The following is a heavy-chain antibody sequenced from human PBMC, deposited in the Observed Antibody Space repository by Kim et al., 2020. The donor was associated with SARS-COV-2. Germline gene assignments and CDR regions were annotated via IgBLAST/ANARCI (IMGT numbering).Heavy chain of an antibody. CDR3: ARGEFNYYDSSGYFY. V-gene: IGHV3-11*06. CDR1: GFTFSDYY. Sequence: GGSLRLSCAASGFTFSDYYMSWIRQAPGKGLEWVSYISSSSSYTNYADSVKGRFTISRDNAKNSLYHQMNSLRDEDKAVYYCARGEFNYYDSSGYFYWGQGTLVTVSA. D-gene: IGHD3-22*01. CDR2: ISSSSSYT. J-gene: IGHJ4*02.